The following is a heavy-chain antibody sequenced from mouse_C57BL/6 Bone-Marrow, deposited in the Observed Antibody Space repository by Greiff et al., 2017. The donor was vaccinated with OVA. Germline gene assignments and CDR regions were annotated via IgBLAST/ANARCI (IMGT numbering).Heavy chain of an antibody. CDR2: IDPSYSYT. CDR3: ARYGSYFDY. J-gene: IGHJ2*01. CDR1: GYTFTSYW. Sequence: QVQLQQPGAELVMPGASVKLSCKASGYTFTSYWMHWVKQRPGQGLEWIGEIDPSYSYTNYNQKFKGKSTLTVDKSSSTAYMQLSSLTSEDSAVYYCARYGSYFDYWGQGTTLTVSS. V-gene: IGHV1-69*01. D-gene: IGHD2-2*01.